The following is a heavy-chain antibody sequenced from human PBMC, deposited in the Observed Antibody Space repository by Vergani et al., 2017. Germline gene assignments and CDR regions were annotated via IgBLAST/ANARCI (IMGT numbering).Heavy chain of an antibody. CDR3: AREAAAGHYYYYYMDV. V-gene: IGHV3-7*01. CDR2: IKQDGSEK. J-gene: IGHJ6*03. CDR1: GFTFSSYW. Sequence: EVQLVESGGGLVQPGGSLRLSCAASGFTFSSYWMSWARQAPGKGLEWVANIKQDGSEKYYVDSVKGRFTISRDNAKNSLYLQMNSLRAEDTAVYYCAREAAAGHYYYYYMDVWGKGTTVTVSS. D-gene: IGHD6-13*01.